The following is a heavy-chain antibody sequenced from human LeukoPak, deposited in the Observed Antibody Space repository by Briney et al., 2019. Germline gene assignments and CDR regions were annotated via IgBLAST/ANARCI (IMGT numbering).Heavy chain of an antibody. D-gene: IGHD5-12*01. CDR2: INPNSGGT. V-gene: IGHV1-2*02. Sequence: ASVKVSCKASGYTFTGYYMHWVRQAPGQGLEWMGWINPNSGGTNYAQKFQGRVTMTRDTSISTAYMELSRLRSDDTAVYYCARRGYSGYDRAWFDPWGQGTLVTVSS. J-gene: IGHJ5*02. CDR3: ARRGYSGYDRAWFDP. CDR1: GYTFTGYY.